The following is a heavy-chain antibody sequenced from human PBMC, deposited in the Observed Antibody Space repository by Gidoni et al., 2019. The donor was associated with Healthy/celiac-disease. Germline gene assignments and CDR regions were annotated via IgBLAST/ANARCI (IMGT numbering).Heavy chain of an antibody. V-gene: IGHV1-2*02. CDR2: INPNSGGT. Sequence: QGLEWMGWINPNSGGTNYAQKFQGRVTMTRDTSISTAYMELSRLRSDDTAVYYCASVPPPDYYYGMDVWGQGTTVTVSS. CDR3: ASVPPPDYYYGMDV. J-gene: IGHJ6*02.